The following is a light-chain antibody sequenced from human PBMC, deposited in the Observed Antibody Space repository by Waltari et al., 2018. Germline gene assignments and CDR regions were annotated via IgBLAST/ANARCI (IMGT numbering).Light chain of an antibody. CDR2: SSSDSHV. J-gene: IGLJ3*02. CDR1: SDFNVLTYK. Sequence: QPVLTQPPSSSASPGETARLTCSLSSDFNVLTYKISWHQHKPGSPPKYLLSSSSDSHVGQGSGVPVGVSGSKDASASAVSLLISVLQSEDEADYYCMIWPGYTWVIGGGTKLTVL. CDR3: MIWPGYTWV. V-gene: IGLV5-37*01.